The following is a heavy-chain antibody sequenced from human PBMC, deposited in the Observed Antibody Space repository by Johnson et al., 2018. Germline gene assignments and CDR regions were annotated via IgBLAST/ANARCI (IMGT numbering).Heavy chain of an antibody. J-gene: IGHJ3*02. Sequence: QVQLVQSGGGVVQPGRSLRLSCAVSGFTFSTYALHWVRQAPGKGLEWVAVISNDGSNKYYADSVKGRFTISRDNSKNTLYLQMNSLRAEDPAVYYCAKPRLLRNFPDAFDIWGQGTMVTVSS. V-gene: IGHV3-30*18. CDR3: AKPRLLRNFPDAFDI. D-gene: IGHD1-7*01. CDR2: ISNDGSNK. CDR1: GFTFSTYA.